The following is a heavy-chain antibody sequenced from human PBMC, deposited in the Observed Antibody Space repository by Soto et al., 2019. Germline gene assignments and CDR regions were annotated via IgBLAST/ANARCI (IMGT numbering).Heavy chain of an antibody. J-gene: IGHJ4*02. V-gene: IGHV1-69*13. CDR3: ARTAPMDAGDKYYYDF. CDR2: IIPFFGTA. D-gene: IGHD3-16*01. Sequence: SVKVSCKTSGGTFSTFGINWVRQAPGQGLEWMGGIIPFFGTAEYSQKFEDRITITADESTNTVYMDLRSLTSEDTAIYYCARTAPMDAGDKYYYDFWGQGALVTVSS. CDR1: GGTFSTFG.